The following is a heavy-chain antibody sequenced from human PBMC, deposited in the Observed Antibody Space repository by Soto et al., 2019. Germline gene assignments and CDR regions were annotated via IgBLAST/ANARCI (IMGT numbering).Heavy chain of an antibody. CDR1: GFTFSSYG. Sequence: QVQLVESGGGVVQPGRSLRLSCAASGFTFSSYGMHWVRQAPGKGLEWVAVISYDGSNKYYADSVKGRFTISRDNSKNTLYLQMNSLRADDTAVYYCAKSEEGVATIPALYYWGQGTLVTVSS. D-gene: IGHD5-12*01. V-gene: IGHV3-30*18. CDR3: AKSEEGVATIPALYY. J-gene: IGHJ4*02. CDR2: ISYDGSNK.